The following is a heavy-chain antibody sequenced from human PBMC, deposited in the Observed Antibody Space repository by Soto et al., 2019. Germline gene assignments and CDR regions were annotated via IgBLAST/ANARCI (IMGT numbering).Heavy chain of an antibody. CDR3: ARDLGVGATFLVGWFDP. J-gene: IGHJ5*02. CDR2: ISAYNGNT. V-gene: IGHV1-18*01. Sequence: SVKVSCKASCYTFTSYGISWVRQAPGQGLEWMGWISAYNGNTNYAQKLQGRVTMTTDTSTSTAYMELRSLRSDDTAVYYCARDLGVGATFLVGWFDPWGQGTLVTVSS. D-gene: IGHD1-26*01. CDR1: CYTFTSYG.